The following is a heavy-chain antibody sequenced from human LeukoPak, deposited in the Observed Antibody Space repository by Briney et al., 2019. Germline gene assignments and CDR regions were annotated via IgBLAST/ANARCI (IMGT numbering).Heavy chain of an antibody. CDR3: AAQGRGYSGYDADY. D-gene: IGHD5-12*01. J-gene: IGHJ4*02. CDR2: INPIFGTA. Sequence: GASVKVSCKASGGTFSRYAISSVGQAAGQELEWMGGINPIFGTAKYAQKFQGRVTITADESTSTAYMELSSQRSEDTAVYCCAAQGRGYSGYDADYWGQGTLVTVSS. CDR1: GGTFSRYA. V-gene: IGHV1-69*13.